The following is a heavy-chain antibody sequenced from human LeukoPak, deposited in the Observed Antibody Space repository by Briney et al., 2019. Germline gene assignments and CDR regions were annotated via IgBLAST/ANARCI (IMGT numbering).Heavy chain of an antibody. CDR3: AHNPRGITHFDY. V-gene: IGHV2-5*01. J-gene: IGHJ4*02. CDR1: GFSLRTSGGG. CDR2: IHWSDDQ. Sequence: SGPTLVKPTQTLTLTCTFSGFSLRTSGGGVGWIRQPPGKALEWLALIHWSDDQRYSPSLKSRLTITKDTSKNQVVLTMTNMDPMDTATYYCAHNPRGITHFDYWGQGILVTVSS. D-gene: IGHD3-10*01.